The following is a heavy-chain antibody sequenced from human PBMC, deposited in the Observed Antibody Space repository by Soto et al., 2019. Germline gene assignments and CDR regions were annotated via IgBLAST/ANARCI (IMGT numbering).Heavy chain of an antibody. J-gene: IGHJ6*02. Sequence: GGSLRLSCAASGFTFSSYAMSWVRQAPGKGLEWVSAISGSGGSTYYADSGKGRFTISRDNSKNTLYLQMNSLRAEDTAVYYCAKDLSVGATSYYYGMDVWGQGTTVTVSS. CDR1: GFTFSSYA. D-gene: IGHD1-26*01. CDR3: AKDLSVGATSYYYGMDV. CDR2: ISGSGGST. V-gene: IGHV3-23*01.